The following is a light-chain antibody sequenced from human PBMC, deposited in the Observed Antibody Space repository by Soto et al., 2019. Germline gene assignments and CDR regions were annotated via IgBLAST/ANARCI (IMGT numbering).Light chain of an antibody. J-gene: IGLJ3*02. V-gene: IGLV2-8*01. CDR3: SSFAGNNNLV. Sequence: QSVLTQPHSASGAPGQSVTLSCTGTSSDVGGYNYVSWYQHYPGKAPKLVIYDVTKRPSGVPDRFSGSKSGNTASLTVSGLQAADEADYFCSSFAGNNNLVFGGGTKLTVL. CDR2: DVT. CDR1: SSDVGGYNY.